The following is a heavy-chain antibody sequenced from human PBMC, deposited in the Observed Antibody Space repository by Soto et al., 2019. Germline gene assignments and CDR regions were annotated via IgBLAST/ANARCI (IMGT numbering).Heavy chain of an antibody. CDR2: INAGNGNT. V-gene: IGHV1-3*05. Sequence: QVQLVQSGAEEKKPGASVKVSCKASGYTFTSYAMHWVRQAPGQRLEWMGWINAGNGNTKYSQKFQGRVTITRDAAASSAYMELSSLRSEDTAVYYCAREWDLLYDYWGQGALVTVSS. CDR1: GYTFTSYA. J-gene: IGHJ4*02. CDR3: AREWDLLYDY. D-gene: IGHD1-26*01.